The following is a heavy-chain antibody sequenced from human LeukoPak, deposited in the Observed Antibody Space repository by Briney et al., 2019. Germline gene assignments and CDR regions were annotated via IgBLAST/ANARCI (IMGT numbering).Heavy chain of an antibody. CDR2: IYHSGST. V-gene: IGHV4-4*02. D-gene: IGHD6-19*01. Sequence: IPSETLSLTCAVSGGSISSSNWWSWVRQPPGKGLKWIGEIYHSGSTNYNPSLKSRVTISVDKSKNQFSLKLSSVTAADTAVYYCARGIAVAGGIDYWGQGTLVTVSS. CDR1: GGSISSSNW. J-gene: IGHJ4*02. CDR3: ARGIAVAGGIDY.